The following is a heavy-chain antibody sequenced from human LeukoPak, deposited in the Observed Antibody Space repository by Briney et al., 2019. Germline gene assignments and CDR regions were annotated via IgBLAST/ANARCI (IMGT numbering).Heavy chain of an antibody. J-gene: IGHJ4*02. D-gene: IGHD2-2*01. Sequence: PGGSLRLSCAASGFTFSSYWMSWVRQAPGKGLEWVANIKQDGSEKYYVDSVKGRFTISRDNAKNSLYLQMNSLRAEDTAVYYCAKDQYCSSTSCYGVDYWGQGTLVAVSS. CDR2: IKQDGSEK. CDR3: AKDQYCSSTSCYGVDY. CDR1: GFTFSSYW. V-gene: IGHV3-7*01.